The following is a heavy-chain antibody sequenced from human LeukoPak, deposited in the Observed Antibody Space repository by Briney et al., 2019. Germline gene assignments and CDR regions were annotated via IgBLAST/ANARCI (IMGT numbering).Heavy chain of an antibody. J-gene: IGHJ3*02. V-gene: IGHV4-4*02. CDR3: ASHRIRDAFDI. Sequence: SETLSLTCDVSGDSISGSNWWNWVRQPPGKGLEWIGGIYHSGSTNYNPSLKSRVTMSVDKSKNQFSLKLSSVTGADTAVYYCASHRIRDAFDIWGQGTMVTVSS. CDR2: IYHSGST. D-gene: IGHD2-15*01. CDR1: GDSISGSNW.